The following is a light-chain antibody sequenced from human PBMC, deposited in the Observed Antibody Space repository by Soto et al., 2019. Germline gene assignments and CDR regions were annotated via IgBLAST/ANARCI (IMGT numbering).Light chain of an antibody. CDR1: ESVSSF. J-gene: IGKJ3*01. CDR2: DTS. CDR3: HQRISWPPFT. V-gene: IGKV3-11*01. Sequence: ESVLPQSPATLSLSAGERATLSCRARESVSSFLAWYQQKPGQATRLLIYDTSNRATGIPARFSCSGSGTDFTLTINSLEPEEVAVYYCHQRISWPPFTCGPGTKVDI.